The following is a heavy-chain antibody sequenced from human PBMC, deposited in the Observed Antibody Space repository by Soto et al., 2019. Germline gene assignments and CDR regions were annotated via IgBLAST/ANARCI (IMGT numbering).Heavy chain of an antibody. D-gene: IGHD1-1*01. CDR2: ISYGGSS. Sequence: PSETLSLTCSVSGGSVSSSSFYWGWVRQPPGKGLEWIGSISYGGSSYYIPSLMSRVTMSVDTSTNQLSLNLNSVTAADTALYFCARHRRETGTYAQPLDSWGQGTLVTVSS. CDR3: ARHRRETGTYAQPLDS. J-gene: IGHJ4*02. V-gene: IGHV4-39*01. CDR1: GGSVSSSSFY.